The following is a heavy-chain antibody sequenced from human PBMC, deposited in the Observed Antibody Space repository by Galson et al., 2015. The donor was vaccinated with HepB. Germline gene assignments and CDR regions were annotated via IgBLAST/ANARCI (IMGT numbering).Heavy chain of an antibody. V-gene: IGHV6-1*01. CDR3: ARGVAAAGRGGWYYYYGMDV. Sequence: CAISGDSVSSNSAAWNWIRQSPSRGLEWLGRTYYRSKWYNDYAVSVKSRITINPDTSKNQFSLQLNSVTPEDMAVYYCARGVAAAGRGGWYYYYGMDVWGQGTTVTVSS. CDR1: GDSVSSNSAA. CDR2: TYYRSKWYN. D-gene: IGHD6-13*01. J-gene: IGHJ6*02.